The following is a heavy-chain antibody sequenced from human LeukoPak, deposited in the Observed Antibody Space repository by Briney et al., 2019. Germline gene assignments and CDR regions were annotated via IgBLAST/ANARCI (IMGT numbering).Heavy chain of an antibody. CDR2: IIPIFGTA. Sequence: SVKVSCKASGGTFSSYAISWVRQDPGQGLEWMGGIIPIFGTANYAQKFQGRVTITADESTSTAYMELSSLRSEDTAVYYCAGARQQLAKIDYWGQGTLVTVSS. D-gene: IGHD6-13*01. CDR1: GGTFSSYA. J-gene: IGHJ4*02. V-gene: IGHV1-69*13. CDR3: AGARQQLAKIDY.